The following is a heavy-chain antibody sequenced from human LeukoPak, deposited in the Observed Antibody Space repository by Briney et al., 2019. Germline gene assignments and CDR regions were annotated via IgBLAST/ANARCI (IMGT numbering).Heavy chain of an antibody. CDR2: TSAYNGNT. Sequence: ASVKLSCNASGYTFTSYGISWVRQAPGQGLELVGWTSAYNGNTNYAQKLQGRVTMTTDTSTSTAYMELRRLRSDDTAVYYCARSAMTTVTHGWFDPWGQRTLVTVSS. V-gene: IGHV1-18*01. CDR3: ARSAMTTVTHGWFDP. J-gene: IGHJ5*02. D-gene: IGHD4-17*01. CDR1: GYTFTSYG.